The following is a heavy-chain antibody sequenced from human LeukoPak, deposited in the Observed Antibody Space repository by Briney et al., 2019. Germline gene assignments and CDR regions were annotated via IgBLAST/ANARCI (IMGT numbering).Heavy chain of an antibody. CDR2: IKKDGSEK. J-gene: IGHJ4*02. D-gene: IGHD6-13*01. V-gene: IGHV3-7*01. CDR1: GFTFSSYG. CDR3: ARGRAAGPGYYFDY. Sequence: PGGSLRLSCAASGFTFSSYGMHWVRQAPGKGLEWVANIKKDGSEKYYVDSVKGRFTISRDNAKKSLYLQMNSLRAEDTAVYYCARGRAAGPGYYFDYWGQGTLVTVSS.